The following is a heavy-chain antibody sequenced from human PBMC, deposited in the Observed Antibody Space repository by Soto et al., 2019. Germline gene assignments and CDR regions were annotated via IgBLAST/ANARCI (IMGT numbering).Heavy chain of an antibody. V-gene: IGHV2-5*02. CDR1: GFSLSTSSVD. CDR2: IYGDDDK. D-gene: IGHD6-19*01. CDR3: VRGRTGWVHSFEF. J-gene: IGHJ4*02. Sequence: QITLKESGPTLVKPTQTLTLTCTFSGFSLSTSSVDVGWIRQPPGKALEWLALIYGDDDKRYSPSLKRRLTITKDTSENQVVLTVTNMDPEDTATYYCVRGRTGWVHSFEFWGQGMLVTVSS.